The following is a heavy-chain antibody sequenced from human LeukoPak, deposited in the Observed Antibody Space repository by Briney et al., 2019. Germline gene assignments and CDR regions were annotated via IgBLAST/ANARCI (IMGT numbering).Heavy chain of an antibody. CDR1: GFTFSSFP. D-gene: IGHD3-9*01. V-gene: IGHV3-23*01. Sequence: GGSLRLSCAASGFTFSSFPMSWVRQAPGKGLEWVSGIGGSGLSTYYADSVKGRFTISRDNSKNTLSLQVNSLRVEDTAVYYCAKSIERVTYYDILIPLDLWGQGTLVAVSS. CDR2: IGGSGLST. J-gene: IGHJ4*02. CDR3: AKSIERVTYYDILIPLDL.